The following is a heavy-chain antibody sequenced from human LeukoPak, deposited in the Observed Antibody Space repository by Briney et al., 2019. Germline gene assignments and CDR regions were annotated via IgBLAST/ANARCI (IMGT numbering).Heavy chain of an antibody. Sequence: GASVKVSCKASGYTFTSYGISWVRQAPGQGLEWMGWISAYNGNTNYAQKLQGRVTMTTDTSTSTAYMELRSLRSDDTAVYYCARDADIVVVPAALGSDWFDPWGQGTLVTVSS. CDR1: GYTFTSYG. CDR3: ARDADIVVVPAALGSDWFDP. CDR2: ISAYNGNT. V-gene: IGHV1-18*01. D-gene: IGHD2-2*01. J-gene: IGHJ5*02.